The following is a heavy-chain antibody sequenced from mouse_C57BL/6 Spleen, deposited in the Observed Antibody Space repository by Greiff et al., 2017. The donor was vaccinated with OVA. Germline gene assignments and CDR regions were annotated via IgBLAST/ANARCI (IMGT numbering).Heavy chain of an antibody. CDR1: GYTFTDYN. CDR3: ARGSYDYELFDYAMDY. Sequence: VQLQQSGPELVKPGASVKMSCKASGYTFTDYNMHWVKQSHGKSLEWIGYINPNNGGTSYNQKFKGKATLTVNKSSSTAYMELRSLTSEESAVYYGARGSYDYELFDYAMDYWGQGTSVTVSS. J-gene: IGHJ4*01. CDR2: INPNNGGT. V-gene: IGHV1-22*01. D-gene: IGHD2-4*01.